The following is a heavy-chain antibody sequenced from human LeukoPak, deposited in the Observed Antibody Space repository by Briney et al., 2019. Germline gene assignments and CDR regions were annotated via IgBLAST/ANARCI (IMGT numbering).Heavy chain of an antibody. CDR2: ISAYNGNT. V-gene: IGHV1-18*01. J-gene: IGHJ4*02. CDR3: ARPRAGSWFLSLDY. Sequence: ASVKVSCKASGYTFTSYGISWVRQAPGQGLEWMGWISAYNGNTDYPQKLQDRVTMTTDTSTSTAYMELRSLRSDDTAVYYCARPRAGSWFLSLDYWGQGTLVTVSS. D-gene: IGHD6-13*01. CDR1: GYTFTSYG.